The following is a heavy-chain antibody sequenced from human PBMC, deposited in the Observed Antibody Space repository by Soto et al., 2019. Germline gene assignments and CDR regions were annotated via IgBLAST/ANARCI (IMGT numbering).Heavy chain of an antibody. J-gene: IGHJ4*02. CDR1: GYSFMKYG. CDR3: AREASVLIPAAQHSRFDS. CDR2: ISPYSGYT. Sequence: KGFGYSFMKYGINWVRQAPGQGLEWVGWISPYSGYTHSAQKFHGRLTLTTDTAASTAYMELRILRSADTALYYCAREASVLIPAAQHSRFDSCGKGTLVTVSS. D-gene: IGHD2-2*01. V-gene: IGHV1-18*01.